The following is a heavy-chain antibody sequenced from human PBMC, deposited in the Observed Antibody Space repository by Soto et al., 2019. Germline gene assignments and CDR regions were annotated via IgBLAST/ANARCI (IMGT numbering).Heavy chain of an antibody. V-gene: IGHV1-46*01. Sequence: ASVKVSCKASGYTFTSYYIHWVRQAPGQGLEWMGVINPSGGSTSYTQKFQGWVTMTRDTSISTAYMELSRLRSDDTAVYYCARDSPIVLVPAAIDYGMDVWGQGTTVTVSS. D-gene: IGHD2-2*02. CDR2: INPSGGST. J-gene: IGHJ6*02. CDR3: ARDSPIVLVPAAIDYGMDV. CDR1: GYTFTSYY.